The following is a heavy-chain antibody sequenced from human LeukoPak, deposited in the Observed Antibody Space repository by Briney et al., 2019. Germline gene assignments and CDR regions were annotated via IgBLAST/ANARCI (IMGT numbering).Heavy chain of an antibody. V-gene: IGHV3-23*01. J-gene: IGHJ4*02. D-gene: IGHD2-21*02. CDR3: AKDLSTGSGGACGGACYWARPFDY. Sequence: GGSLRLSCSTSGFTFHTYAMSWVRQTPGKGLEWVSAIGANGGTTFYADSVTGRFTISRDNAKSTLYLQMNSLRAEDTAVYYCAKDLSTGSGGACGGACYWARPFDYWGQGILVTVSS. CDR1: GFTFHTYA. CDR2: IGANGGTT.